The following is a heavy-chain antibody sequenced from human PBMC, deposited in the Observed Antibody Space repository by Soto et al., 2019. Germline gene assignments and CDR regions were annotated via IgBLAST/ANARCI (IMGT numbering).Heavy chain of an antibody. V-gene: IGHV4-30-2*01. CDR3: ARLNGDLDS. CDR1: GASISSGGHS. D-gene: IGHD2-8*01. Sequence: PSETLSLACAVSGASISSGGHSWTWIRQPPGEGLEWIGYFSHTGGTYYNPSLKSRVIISVDGSKNHLSLKLRSVTAAVTALYFCARLNGDLDSWAQRTPVTVSA. J-gene: IGHJ5*01. CDR2: FSHTGGT.